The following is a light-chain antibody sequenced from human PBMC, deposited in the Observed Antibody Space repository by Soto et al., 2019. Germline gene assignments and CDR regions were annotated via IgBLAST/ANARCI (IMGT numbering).Light chain of an antibody. CDR2: GAF. Sequence: EIVLTQSPGTLSLSPGERATLSCRASQSLSINLAWYQQKPGQAPRLLIYGAFSRATGIPDRFSGSGSGTDFTLTISRLEPEDFAVYYCQQYDSSPLFTFGPWTKVDIK. CDR3: QQYDSSPLFT. V-gene: IGKV3-20*01. CDR1: QSLSIN. J-gene: IGKJ3*01.